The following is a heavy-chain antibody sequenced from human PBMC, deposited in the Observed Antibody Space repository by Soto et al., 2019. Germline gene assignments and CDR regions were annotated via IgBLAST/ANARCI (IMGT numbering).Heavy chain of an antibody. J-gene: IGHJ4*02. CDR3: ARDSATPFDY. CDR2: IIPILGIA. V-gene: IGHV1-69*08. CDR1: GGTFSSYT. D-gene: IGHD2-15*01. Sequence: QVQLVQSGAEVKKPGSSVKVSCKASGGTFSSYTISWVRQAPGQGLEWMGRIIPILGIANYAQKFQGRVTITADKSTSTAYMALGSLRSGDTAVYYCARDSATPFDYWGQGTLVTVSS.